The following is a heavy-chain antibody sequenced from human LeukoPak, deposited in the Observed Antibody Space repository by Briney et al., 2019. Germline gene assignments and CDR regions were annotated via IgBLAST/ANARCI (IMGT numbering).Heavy chain of an antibody. CDR3: ATVVGATGNWFDP. J-gene: IGHJ5*02. CDR2: FDPEDGET. Sequence: ASVKVSCKVSGYTLTELSMHWVRQAPGKGLEWMGGFDPEDGETIYAQKFQGRATMTEDTSTDTAYMELSSLRSEDTAVYYCATVVGATGNWFDPWGQGTLVTVSS. V-gene: IGHV1-24*01. CDR1: GYTLTELS. D-gene: IGHD1-26*01.